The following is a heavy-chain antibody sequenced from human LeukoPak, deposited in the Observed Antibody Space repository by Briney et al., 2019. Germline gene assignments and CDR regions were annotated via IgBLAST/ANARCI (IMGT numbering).Heavy chain of an antibody. Sequence: GGSLRLSCAASGFTFSGYNMNWVRQAPGKGLEWVSYISSSSGTMYYADSVKGRFTISRDNAKNSLYLQMNSLRAEDTAVYYCARDTGSGYCTGGRCRGAFDIWGQGTKVTVSS. CDR2: ISSSSGTM. CDR1: GFTFSGYN. CDR3: ARDTGSGYCTGGRCRGAFDI. D-gene: IGHD2-15*01. J-gene: IGHJ3*02. V-gene: IGHV3-48*01.